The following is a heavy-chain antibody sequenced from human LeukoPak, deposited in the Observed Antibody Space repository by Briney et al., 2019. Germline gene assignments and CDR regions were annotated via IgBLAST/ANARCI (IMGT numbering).Heavy chain of an antibody. J-gene: IGHJ5*02. CDR3: ARGKGTGGSGYSWNWFDP. Sequence: SETLSLTCTVSGGSISSYYWSWIRQPPGKGLAGIGYIYYSGSTNYNPSLKSRVTISVDTSKNQFSLKLSSVTAADTAVYYCARGKGTGGSGYSWNWFDPWGQGTLVTVSS. D-gene: IGHD3-22*01. V-gene: IGHV4-59*08. CDR1: GGSISSYY. CDR2: IYYSGST.